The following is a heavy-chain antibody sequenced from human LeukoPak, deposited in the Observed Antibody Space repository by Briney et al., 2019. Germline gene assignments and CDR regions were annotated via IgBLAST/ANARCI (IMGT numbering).Heavy chain of an antibody. CDR1: GGSISSGGYY. CDR3: ARDSEGYVFDP. CDR2: IYYSGST. V-gene: IGHV4-31*03. J-gene: IGHJ5*02. Sequence: SETLSLTCTVSGGSISSGGYYWSWIRQHPGKGLEWIGYIYYSGSTYYNPSLKSRVTISVDTSKNQFSLKLSSVTAADTAVYYCARDSEGYVFDPWGQGTLVTVSS. D-gene: IGHD2-15*01.